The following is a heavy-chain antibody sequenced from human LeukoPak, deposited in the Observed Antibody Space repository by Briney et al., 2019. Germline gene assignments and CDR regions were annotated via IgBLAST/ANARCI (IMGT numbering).Heavy chain of an antibody. J-gene: IGHJ4*02. Sequence: GGSLRLSCAASGFTVSSNYMSWVRQAPGKGLEWVSVIYSGGSTYYADSVKGRFTISRDNSKNTLYLQMNSLRAEDTAVYYCAKDEVSGSPTVTNYWGQGTPVTVSS. V-gene: IGHV3-53*01. CDR3: AKDEVSGSPTVTNY. D-gene: IGHD4-17*01. CDR2: IYSGGST. CDR1: GFTVSSNY.